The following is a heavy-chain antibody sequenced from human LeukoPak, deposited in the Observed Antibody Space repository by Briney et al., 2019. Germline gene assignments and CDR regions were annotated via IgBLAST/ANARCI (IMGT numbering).Heavy chain of an antibody. J-gene: IGHJ4*02. V-gene: IGHV4-59*01. CDR1: GGSISSYY. CDR3: ERGSGYKDY. CDR2: IYYSGST. D-gene: IGHD3-22*01. Sequence: PSETLSLTCTVSGGSISSYYWSWIRQPPGKGLEWIGYIYYSGSTNYNPSLKSRVTISVDTSKNQFSLKLSSVTAADTAVYYCERGSGYKDYWGQGTLVTVSS.